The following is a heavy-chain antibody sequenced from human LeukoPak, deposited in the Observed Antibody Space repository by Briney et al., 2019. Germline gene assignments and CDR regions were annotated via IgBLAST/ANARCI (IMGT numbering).Heavy chain of an antibody. Sequence: PGGSLRLSCAASGFTFSSYGMHWVRQAPGKGLEWVAFIRYDGSNKYYADSVKGRFTISRDNSKNTLYLQMNSLRAEDTAVYYCAKVERLLWFGEKPYNWFDPWGQGTLVTVSS. D-gene: IGHD3-10*01. J-gene: IGHJ5*02. CDR1: GFTFSSYG. CDR2: IRYDGSNK. CDR3: AKVERLLWFGEKPYNWFDP. V-gene: IGHV3-30*02.